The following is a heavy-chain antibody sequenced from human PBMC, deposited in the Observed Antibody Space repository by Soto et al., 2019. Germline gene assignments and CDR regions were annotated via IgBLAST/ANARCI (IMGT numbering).Heavy chain of an antibody. CDR2: IYYSGST. V-gene: IGHV4-31*03. D-gene: IGHD1-26*01. CDR3: ARDNTEPDYYGMDV. J-gene: IGHJ6*02. Sequence: SETLSLTCTVSGGSISSGGYYWSWIRQHPGKGLEWIGYIYYSGSTYYNPSLKSRVTISVDTSKNQFSLKLSSVTAADTAVYYCARDNTEPDYYGMDVWGQGTTVTV. CDR1: GGSISSGGYY.